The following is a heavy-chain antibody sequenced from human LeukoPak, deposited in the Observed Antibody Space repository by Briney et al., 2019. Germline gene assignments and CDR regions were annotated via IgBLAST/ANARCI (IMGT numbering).Heavy chain of an antibody. CDR3: AKDKGWGYSAYDCYGMDV. CDR2: ISGSGGST. V-gene: IGHV3-23*01. D-gene: IGHD1-26*01. J-gene: IGHJ6*02. CDR1: GFTFSSYP. Sequence: PGGSLRLSCAASGFTFSSYPMSWVRQAPGQGLEWVSVISGSGGSTYYADSVKGRFSISRDNSKNTLYLQMNSLRAEDTAVYYCAKDKGWGYSAYDCYGMDVWGQGTTVTVSS.